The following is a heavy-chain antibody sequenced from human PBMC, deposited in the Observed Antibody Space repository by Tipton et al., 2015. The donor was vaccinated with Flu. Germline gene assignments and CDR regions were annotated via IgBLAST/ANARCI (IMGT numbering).Heavy chain of an antibody. CDR1: GGSISSYY. CDR2: IYYSGST. CDR3: ARSERDSSGWYVYYYYGMDV. D-gene: IGHD6-19*01. V-gene: IGHV4-59*01. Sequence: TLSLTCTVSGGSISSYYWSWIRQPPGKGLEWIGYIYYSGSTNHNPSLKSRVTISVDTSKNQFSLKLSSVTAADTAVYYCARSERDSSGWYVYYYYGMDVWGQGTTVTVSS. J-gene: IGHJ6*02.